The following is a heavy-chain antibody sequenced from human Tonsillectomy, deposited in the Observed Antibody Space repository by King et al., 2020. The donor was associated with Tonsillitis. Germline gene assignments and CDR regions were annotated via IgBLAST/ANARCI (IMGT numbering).Heavy chain of an antibody. V-gene: IGHV4-39*02. CDR1: GGSISDTSYH. Sequence: LQLQESGPGLVKPSETLSLTCIVSGGSISDTSYHWGWLRQPPGKGLEWIGSIYFSGKTYYNSSLKSLVTILVDTSKNQFSLKLSSVTAADTAVYYCARDPGYSRGFDPWGQGTLVTVSS. J-gene: IGHJ5*02. CDR3: ARDPGYSRGFDP. CDR2: IYFSGKT. D-gene: IGHD3-22*01.